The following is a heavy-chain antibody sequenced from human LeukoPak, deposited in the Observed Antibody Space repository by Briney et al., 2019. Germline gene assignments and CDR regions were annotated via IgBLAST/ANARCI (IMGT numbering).Heavy chain of an antibody. J-gene: IGHJ6*03. Sequence: SETLSLTCTVSGGSISTSNYYWGWIRQPPGKGLEWIGEINNSGSTNYNPSLKSRVTISVDTSKNQFSLKLNSVTAADTAVYYCARGSVTMVRGAHQTGGYYMDVWGKGTTVTVSS. CDR3: ARGSVTMVRGAHQTGGYYMDV. V-gene: IGHV4-39*07. D-gene: IGHD3-10*01. CDR1: GGSISTSNYY. CDR2: INNSGST.